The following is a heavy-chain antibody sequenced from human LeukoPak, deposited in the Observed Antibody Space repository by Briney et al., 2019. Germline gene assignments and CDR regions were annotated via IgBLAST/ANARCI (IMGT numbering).Heavy chain of an antibody. V-gene: IGHV3-21*01. J-gene: IGHJ4*02. Sequence: GGSLRLSCAASGFTFSSYSMNWVRQAPGKGLEWVSSISSSSSYIYYADSVKGRFTISRDNAKNSLYLQMNSLRAEDTAVYYCAGAYQLLYYFDYWGQGTLVTVSS. CDR2: ISSSSSYI. CDR1: GFTFSSYS. CDR3: AGAYQLLYYFDY. D-gene: IGHD2-2*01.